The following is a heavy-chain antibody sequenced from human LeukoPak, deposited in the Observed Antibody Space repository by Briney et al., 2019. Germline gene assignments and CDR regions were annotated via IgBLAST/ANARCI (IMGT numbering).Heavy chain of an antibody. CDR1: GFAVNTYD. J-gene: IGHJ4*02. CDR3: AGYGFYPY. CDR2: FGISGTI. Sequence: GGSLRLSCAASGFAVNTYDMHWVRQAPGEGPQWIAYFGISGTIYYADSVRGRFTISRDSAKNSLYLQMNGLRVDDTAIYYCAGYGFYPYWGQGTPVTVSS. D-gene: IGHD5/OR15-5a*01. V-gene: IGHV3-48*01.